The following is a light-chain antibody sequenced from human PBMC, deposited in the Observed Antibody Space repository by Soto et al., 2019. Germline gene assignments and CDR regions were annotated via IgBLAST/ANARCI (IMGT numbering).Light chain of an antibody. CDR3: MQALQAAQLT. V-gene: IGKV2-28*01. Sequence: DIVMTQSPLSLPVTPGEPASISCRSSQSLLHSNGYNYLDWYLQKPGQSPQLLIYLGSNRASGVHDRFSGSGSGTDFTLKISRVEDEDVGVYYCMQALQAAQLTFGGGTKVEIK. J-gene: IGKJ4*01. CDR1: QSLLHSNGYNY. CDR2: LGS.